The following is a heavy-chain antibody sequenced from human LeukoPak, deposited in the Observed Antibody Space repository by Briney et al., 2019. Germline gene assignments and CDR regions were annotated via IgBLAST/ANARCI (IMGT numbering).Heavy chain of an antibody. J-gene: IGHJ4*02. D-gene: IGHD3-10*01. V-gene: IGHV4-38-2*02. Sequence: PSETLSLTCSVSSSSITSGYYWGWVRQPPGKGLEWIGSIHYSGRTSYNPSLKSRVTVSRDTSKNQFSLKLTSVTATDTAIYYCARQGDYGSGSYLGGDYWGQGTLVTVSS. CDR3: ARQGDYGSGSYLGGDY. CDR2: IHYSGRT. CDR1: SSSITSGYY.